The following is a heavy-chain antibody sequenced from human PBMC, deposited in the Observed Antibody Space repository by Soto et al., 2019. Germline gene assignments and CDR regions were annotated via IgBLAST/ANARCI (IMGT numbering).Heavy chain of an antibody. D-gene: IGHD6-19*01. J-gene: IGHJ5*02. CDR2: ISGSGGST. V-gene: IGHV3-23*01. CDR3: AKDPLPAVAASGWFDP. Sequence: GGSLRLSCAASGVTFSSYAMSWVRRAPGKGLEWVSAISGSGGSTYYADSVKGRFTISRDNSKNTLYLQMNSLRAEDTAVYYCAKDPLPAVAASGWFDPWGQGTLVTVS. CDR1: GVTFSSYA.